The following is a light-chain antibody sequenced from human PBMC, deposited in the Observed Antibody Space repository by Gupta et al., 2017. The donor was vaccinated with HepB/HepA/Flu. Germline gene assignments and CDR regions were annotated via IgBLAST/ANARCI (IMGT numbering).Light chain of an antibody. CDR3: NSRDSSGNHLV. CDR2: GRN. Sequence: SSELTQDPAVSVALGQTVRITCQGDSLRSYWVSWYQQKPGQAPVLVIYGRNNRHSGIPDRFSGSSSGNTASLTITGAQAEDEADYYCNSRDSSGNHLVFGGGTKLTVL. CDR1: SLRSYW. J-gene: IGLJ3*02. V-gene: IGLV3-19*01.